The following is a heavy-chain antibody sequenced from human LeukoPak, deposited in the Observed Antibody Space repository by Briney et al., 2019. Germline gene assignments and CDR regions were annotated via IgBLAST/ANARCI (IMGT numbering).Heavy chain of an antibody. Sequence: GGSLRLSCAASGFTFSSYAMSWVRQAPGKGLEWVSAISGSGGSTTYADSVKGRFTISRDNAKNTLYLQMNSLRAEDTAVHYCAREDRDSSSLDYWGQGTLVTVSS. D-gene: IGHD6-6*01. CDR2: ISGSGGST. CDR3: AREDRDSSSLDY. CDR1: GFTFSSYA. J-gene: IGHJ4*02. V-gene: IGHV3-23*01.